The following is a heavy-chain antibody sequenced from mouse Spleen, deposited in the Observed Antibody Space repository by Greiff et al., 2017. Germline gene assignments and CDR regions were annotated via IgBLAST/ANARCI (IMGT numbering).Heavy chain of an antibody. CDR1: GYTFTSYY. Sequence: LVESGAELVKPGASVKLSCKASGYTFTSYYMYWVKQRPGQGLEWIGEINPSNGGTNFNEKFKSKATLTVDKSSSTAYMQLSSLTSEDSAVYYCTREGIYYYGSSLFAYWGQGTLVTVSA. D-gene: IGHD1-1*01. CDR3: TREGIYYYGSSLFAY. CDR2: INPSNGGT. J-gene: IGHJ3*01. V-gene: IGHV1S81*02.